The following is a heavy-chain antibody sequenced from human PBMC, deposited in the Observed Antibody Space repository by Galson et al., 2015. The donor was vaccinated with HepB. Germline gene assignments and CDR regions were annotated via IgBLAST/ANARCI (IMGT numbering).Heavy chain of an antibody. CDR1: GFTFSSYG. J-gene: IGHJ2*01. CDR3: AKDHSGGWYGYFDL. V-gene: IGHV3-33*06. Sequence: SLRLSCAASGFTFSSYGMHWVRQAPGKGLEWVAVIWYDGSNKYYADSVKGRFTISRDNSKNTLYLQMNSLRAEDTAVYYCAKDHSGGWYGYFDLWGRGTLVTVSS. CDR2: IWYDGSNK. D-gene: IGHD6-19*01.